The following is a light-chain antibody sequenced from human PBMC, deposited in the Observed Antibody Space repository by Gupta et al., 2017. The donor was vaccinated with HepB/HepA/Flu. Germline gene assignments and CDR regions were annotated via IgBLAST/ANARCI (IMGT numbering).Light chain of an antibody. Sequence: DIQMTQSPSSLSASVGDRVTITCQASQDISNYLNWYQQKPGKAPKLLIYDASNLETGVPSRFSGSGYGKDFTFTISSRQQEDIASYYCQQYDNLTPITFGQGTLMEIK. V-gene: IGKV1-33*01. CDR3: QQYDNLTPIT. CDR2: DAS. J-gene: IGKJ5*01. CDR1: QDISNY.